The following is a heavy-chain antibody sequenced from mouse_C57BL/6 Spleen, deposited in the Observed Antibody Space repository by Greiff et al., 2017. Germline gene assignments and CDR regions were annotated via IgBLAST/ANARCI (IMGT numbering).Heavy chain of an antibody. D-gene: IGHD2-4*01. CDR3: TRGDYDYDGYFDV. J-gene: IGHJ1*03. CDR2: ILPGSGST. V-gene: IGHV1-9*01. Sequence: VKLVESGAELMKPGASVKLSCKATGFTFTGYWIEWVKQRPGHGLEWIGEILPGSGSTNYNEKFKGKATFTADKSSNTAYMQLSSRTTEDSAIYYCTRGDYDYDGYFDVWGTGTTVTVSS. CDR1: GFTFTGYW.